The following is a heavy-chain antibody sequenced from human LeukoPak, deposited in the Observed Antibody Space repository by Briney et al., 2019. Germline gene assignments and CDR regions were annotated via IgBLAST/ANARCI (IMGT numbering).Heavy chain of an antibody. D-gene: IGHD2-8*01. V-gene: IGHV3-64*02. CDR2: VSSSAGST. CDR1: GFTFSSFA. CDR3: ARDSGNALYYFDY. J-gene: IGHJ4*02. Sequence: GGSLRLSCAASGFTFSSFAMHWVRQAPGKGLEYVSAVSSSAGSTYYADSVKGRFTISRDNSKNTLYLQMGSLRAEDTAVYYCARDSGNALYYFDYWGQGTLVTVSS.